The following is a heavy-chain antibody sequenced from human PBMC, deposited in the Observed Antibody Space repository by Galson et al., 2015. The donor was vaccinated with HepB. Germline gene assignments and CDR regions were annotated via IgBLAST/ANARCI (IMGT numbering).Heavy chain of an antibody. V-gene: IGHV5-51*01. Sequence: QSGAEVKKPGESLKISCKGSGYSFTSYWIGWVRQMPGKGLEWMGIIYPGDFDTRYSPSFQGQVTISADKSISTAYLQWSSLKASDTAMYYCARQVQHYDILTGYEVGEAFDIWGQGTMVTVSS. D-gene: IGHD3-9*01. J-gene: IGHJ3*02. CDR2: IYPGDFDT. CDR3: ARQVQHYDILTGYEVGEAFDI. CDR1: GYSFTSYW.